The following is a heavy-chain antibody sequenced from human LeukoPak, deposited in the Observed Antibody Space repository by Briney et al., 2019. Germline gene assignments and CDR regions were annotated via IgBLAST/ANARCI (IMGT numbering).Heavy chain of an antibody. Sequence: SETLSLTCTVSGGSISSSSYYWGWIRQPPGKGLEWIGSIYYSGSTYYNPSLKSRVTISVDTSKNQFSLKLSSVTAADTAVYYCARGNCSSTSCYRDFDYWGQGTLVTVSS. CDR2: IYYSGST. D-gene: IGHD2-2*01. CDR3: ARGNCSSTSCYRDFDY. V-gene: IGHV4-39*01. CDR1: GGSISSSSYY. J-gene: IGHJ4*02.